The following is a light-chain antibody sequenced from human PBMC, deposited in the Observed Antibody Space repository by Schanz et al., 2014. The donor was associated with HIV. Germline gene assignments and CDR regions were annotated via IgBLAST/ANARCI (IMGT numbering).Light chain of an antibody. CDR2: WAS. CDR3: QQYYSIPWT. Sequence: DIVMTQSPDSLPVSLGERATIPCKSSQSVLYSSNNETYLAWYQQKPGQPPKLLIYWASNRKVGVPDRFSGSVSGTDFTLTISGLQAEDVAVYYCQQYYSIPWTFGQGTKVEIK. CDR1: QSVLYSSNNETY. V-gene: IGKV4-1*01. J-gene: IGKJ1*01.